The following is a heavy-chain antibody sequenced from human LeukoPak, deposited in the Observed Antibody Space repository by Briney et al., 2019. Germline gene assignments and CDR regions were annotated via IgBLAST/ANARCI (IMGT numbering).Heavy chain of an antibody. D-gene: IGHD2-8*01. V-gene: IGHV3-20*04. CDR1: GFTFDDYG. J-gene: IGHJ4*02. CDR2: INWSGGTK. Sequence: PGGSLRLSCAASGFTFDDYGMNWVRQVPGKGLEWVAGINWSGGTKDYADSVKGRFIISRDNANNSLYLQMNSLRAEDTAVYYCAIVPVYWGQGTLVTVSS. CDR3: AIVPVY.